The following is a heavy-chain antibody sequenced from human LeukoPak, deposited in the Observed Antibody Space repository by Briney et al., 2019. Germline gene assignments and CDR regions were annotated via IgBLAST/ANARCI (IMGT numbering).Heavy chain of an antibody. V-gene: IGHV1-69*04. CDR3: ARTTGQGYDAFDI. CDR1: GGTFSSYA. Sequence: SVKVSCKASGGTFSSYAISWVRQAPGQGLEWMGRIIPILGIANYAQKFQGRVTITADKSTSTAYMELSSLRSEDTAVYYCARTTGQGYDAFDIWGQGTMVTVSS. CDR2: IIPILGIA. J-gene: IGHJ3*02. D-gene: IGHD1-14*01.